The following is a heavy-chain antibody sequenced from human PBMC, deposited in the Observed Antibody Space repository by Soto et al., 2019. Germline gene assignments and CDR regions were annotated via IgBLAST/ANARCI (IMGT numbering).Heavy chain of an antibody. J-gene: IGHJ5*01. CDR1: GGSFSGHS. CDR2: INHSGRV. Sequence: SETLSLTCAVYGGSFSGHSWTWIRQSPGKGLEWIGGINHSGRVNYSPSLKSRVTISLDTSKNQFSLTLSAVTAADTAMYYCSTRAYDTNGYYRFDPWGQGTLVTVSS. D-gene: IGHD3-22*01. CDR3: STRAYDTNGYYRFDP. V-gene: IGHV4-34*01.